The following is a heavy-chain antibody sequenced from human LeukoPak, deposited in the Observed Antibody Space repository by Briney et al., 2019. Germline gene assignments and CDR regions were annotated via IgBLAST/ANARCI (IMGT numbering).Heavy chain of an antibody. Sequence: SETLSLTCTVSGGSISSSSYYWGWIRQPPGKGLEWIGSIYYSGSTYYNPSLKSRVTISVDTSKNQFSLKLSSVTAADTAVYYCARGYYYGSGSTYNWFDPWGQGTLVTVSS. V-gene: IGHV4-39*01. CDR2: IYYSGST. D-gene: IGHD3-10*01. CDR3: ARGYYYGSGSTYNWFDP. CDR1: GGSISSSSYY. J-gene: IGHJ5*02.